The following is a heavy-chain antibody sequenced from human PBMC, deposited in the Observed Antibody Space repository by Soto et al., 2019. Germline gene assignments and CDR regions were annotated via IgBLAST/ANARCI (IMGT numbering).Heavy chain of an antibody. J-gene: IGHJ6*02. D-gene: IGHD3-22*01. CDR1: GYSFSSYG. CDR3: ARGGYYDSSGARNYHYYGMDV. Sequence: ALVKVSCKASGYSFSSYGITWVRQAPGQGLEWLGWISPYNDDTKYAQRLQGRVTMTTDTSTRTAYMDIRGLRSDDTAIYYCARGGYYDSSGARNYHYYGMDVWGQGTTVTVSS. CDR2: ISPYNDDT. V-gene: IGHV1-18*01.